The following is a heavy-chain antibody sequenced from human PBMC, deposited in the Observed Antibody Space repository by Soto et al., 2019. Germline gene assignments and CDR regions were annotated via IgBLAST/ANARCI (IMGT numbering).Heavy chain of an antibody. D-gene: IGHD5-18*01. CDR3: AKAPTAMVPYNWFDP. J-gene: IGHJ5*02. Sequence: GGSLRLSCAASGFTFSSYGMHWVRQAPGKGLEWVAVISYDGSNKYYADSVKGRFTISRDNSKNTLYLQMNSLRAEDTAVYYCAKAPTAMVPYNWFDPWGQGTLVTVSS. CDR1: GFTFSSYG. V-gene: IGHV3-30*18. CDR2: ISYDGSNK.